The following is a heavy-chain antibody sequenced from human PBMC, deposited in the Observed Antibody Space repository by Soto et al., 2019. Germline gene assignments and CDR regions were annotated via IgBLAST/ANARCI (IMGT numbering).Heavy chain of an antibody. CDR3: AREDYYDSSGYYGY. J-gene: IGHJ4*02. Sequence: GGSLRLSCAASGFTVSSNYMSWVRQAPGKGLEWVSVIYSGGSTYYADSVKGRFTISRDSSKNTLYLQMNSLRAEDTAVYYCAREDYYDSSGYYGYWGQGTLVTVSS. V-gene: IGHV3-53*01. CDR1: GFTVSSNY. D-gene: IGHD3-22*01. CDR2: IYSGGST.